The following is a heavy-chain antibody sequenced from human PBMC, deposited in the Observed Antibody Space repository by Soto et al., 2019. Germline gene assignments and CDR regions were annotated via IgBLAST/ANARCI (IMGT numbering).Heavy chain of an antibody. V-gene: IGHV3-33*01. CDR1: GFTFSNYG. D-gene: IGHD6-19*01. CDR2: IWYDGSNK. J-gene: IGHJ4*02. Sequence: QVQLVESGGGVVQPGRSLRLSCAASGFTFSNYGMHWVRQAPGKGLEWVAVIWYDGSNKYYADSVKGRFTISRDNSKNTLYLQMNSLRAEDTAVYYWARDRYSSGWYDLDYWGQGTLVTVSS. CDR3: ARDRYSSGWYDLDY.